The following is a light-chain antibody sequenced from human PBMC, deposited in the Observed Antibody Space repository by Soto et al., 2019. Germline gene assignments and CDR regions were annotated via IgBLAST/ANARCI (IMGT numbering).Light chain of an antibody. Sequence: VLTQSPGTLSVSPWERATLSCRASQSVSGNNLAWYQQKPGRPPRLLIYGESSRASGVPDRFSGSGSGTNFTLTINRLEPEDFAVYYCQQCDGTSWTFGQGTKVDIK. CDR1: QSVSGNN. V-gene: IGKV3-20*01. CDR3: QQCDGTSWT. CDR2: GES. J-gene: IGKJ1*01.